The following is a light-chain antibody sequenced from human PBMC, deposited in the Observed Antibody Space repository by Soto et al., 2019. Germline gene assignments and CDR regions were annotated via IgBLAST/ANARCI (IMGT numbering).Light chain of an antibody. CDR3: AAWDDSLNGHI. CDR1: SSTIGSNS. CDR2: SSN. V-gene: IGLV1-44*01. Sequence: QSVLTQPHSASGTPGQRVTISCSGSSSTIGSNSVHWFQQVPGTAPKPLIYSSNQRPSGVPERFSGSKSGTSASLAISGLQSEDEADYYCAAWDDSLNGHIFGNGTKVSVL. J-gene: IGLJ1*01.